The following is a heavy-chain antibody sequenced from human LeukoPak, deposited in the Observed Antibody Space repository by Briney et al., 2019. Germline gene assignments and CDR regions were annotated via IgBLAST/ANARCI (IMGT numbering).Heavy chain of an antibody. Sequence: PGGSLRLSCAASGFTFSNAWMSWVRQAPGKVLEWVSRVRSETDGGTTDYAAPVQGRFTISRDDSKNTLYLQMNSLETDDTAVYYCTTLSYAAAPTWGQGTLVTVSS. CDR1: GFTFSNAW. CDR3: TTLSYAAAPT. CDR2: VRSETDGGTT. D-gene: IGHD2-2*01. V-gene: IGHV3-15*01. J-gene: IGHJ5*02.